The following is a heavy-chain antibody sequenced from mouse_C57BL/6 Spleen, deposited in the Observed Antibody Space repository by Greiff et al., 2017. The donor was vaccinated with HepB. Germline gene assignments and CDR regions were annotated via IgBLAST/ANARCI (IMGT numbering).Heavy chain of an antibody. CDR2: IDPSDSYT. CDR1: GYTFTSYW. V-gene: IGHV1-59*01. CDR3: ANLYYGNYVDAMDY. D-gene: IGHD2-1*01. J-gene: IGHJ4*01. Sequence: QVQLQQPGAELVRPGTSVKLSCKASGYTFTSYWMHWVKQRPGQGLEWIGVIDPSDSYTNYNQKFKGKATLTVDTSSSTAYMQLSSLTSEDSAVYYCANLYYGNYVDAMDYWGQGTSVTVSS.